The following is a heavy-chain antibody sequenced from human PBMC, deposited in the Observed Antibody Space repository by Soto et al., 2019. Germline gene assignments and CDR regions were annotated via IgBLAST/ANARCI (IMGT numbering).Heavy chain of an antibody. CDR3: AREVGAALTTQPPREYFQQ. D-gene: IGHD6-6*01. V-gene: IGHV1-3*01. CDR1: GYTFTSYA. CDR2: INAGNGNT. Sequence: ASVKVSCKASGYTFTSYAMHWVRQAPGQRLEWMGWINAGNGNTKYSQKFQGRVTITRDTSASTAYMELSSLRSEDTAVYYCAREVGAALTTQPPREYFQQWGQGTLVTVSS. J-gene: IGHJ1*01.